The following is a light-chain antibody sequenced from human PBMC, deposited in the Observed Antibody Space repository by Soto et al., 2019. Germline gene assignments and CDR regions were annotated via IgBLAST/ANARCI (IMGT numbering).Light chain of an antibody. Sequence: QSVLTQPASVSGSPGQSITISCTGTSSDIGAYNFVSWYQQHPGKAPKLMLYDVNIRPSGVSNRFSGSKSGNTASLTISGLQAEYEADYYCTSWTTSTTMIFRGGTKVTDL. CDR2: DVN. CDR1: SSDIGAYNF. J-gene: IGLJ2*01. V-gene: IGLV2-14*03. CDR3: TSWTTSTTMI.